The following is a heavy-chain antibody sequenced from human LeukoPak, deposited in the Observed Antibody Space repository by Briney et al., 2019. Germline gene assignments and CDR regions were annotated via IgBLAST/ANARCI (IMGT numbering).Heavy chain of an antibody. V-gene: IGHV3-21*01. Sequence: PGRSLRLSCAASGFTFSSYSMNWVRQAPGRGLEWVSSISSSSSYIYYADSVKGRFTISRDNAKNSLYLQMNSLRAEDTAVYYCARGGSGSYYHLFYYYYYGMDVWGQGTTVTVSS. CDR3: ARGGSGSYYHLFYYYYYGMDV. D-gene: IGHD1-26*01. J-gene: IGHJ6*02. CDR1: GFTFSSYS. CDR2: ISSSSSYI.